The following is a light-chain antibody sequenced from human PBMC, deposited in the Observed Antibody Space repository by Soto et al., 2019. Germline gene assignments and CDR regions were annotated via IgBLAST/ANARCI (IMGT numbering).Light chain of an antibody. CDR2: EVS. CDR1: SSGVGGYNY. V-gene: IGLV2-8*01. J-gene: IGLJ2*01. CDR3: ISYGGTKSPKV. Sequence: QSALTQPPSASGSPGQSVTISCTGTSSGVGGYNYVSWYQQHPGKAPKVMMYEVSQPPPGVSDRFSGSKSGNRDSLTVSGLQAGDEADYYCISYGGTKSPKVVGGGTKVTLL.